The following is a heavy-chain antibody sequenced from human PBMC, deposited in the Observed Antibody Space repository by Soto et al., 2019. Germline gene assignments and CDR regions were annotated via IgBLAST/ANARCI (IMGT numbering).Heavy chain of an antibody. Sequence: GGSPRLSCAASGVPFSSYAMHWVRQAPGKGLEWVSYISSGSDTKYYADSVKGRFTISRDSAKNTLYLQMNSLRAEDTAVYYCARVRMAGDFDIWGQGTMVTVSS. CDR3: ARVRMAGDFDI. CDR1: GVPFSSYA. CDR2: ISSGSDTK. V-gene: IGHV3-48*04. J-gene: IGHJ3*02. D-gene: IGHD6-19*01.